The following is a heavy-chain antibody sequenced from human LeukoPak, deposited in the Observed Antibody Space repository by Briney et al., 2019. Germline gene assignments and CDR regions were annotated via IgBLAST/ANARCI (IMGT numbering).Heavy chain of an antibody. J-gene: IGHJ4*02. CDR3: AKRPARPKPFDC. D-gene: IGHD1-14*01. Sequence: GGSLRLSCAGSGFTFSNYGMSWVRQAPGKGLEWVSAIDGSGANTHYADSVKGRFTISRDNSKNTVYLQMNSLRAEDTAIYYCAKRPARPKPFDCWGQGTLVTVSS. CDR2: IDGSGANT. V-gene: IGHV3-23*01. CDR1: GFTFSNYG.